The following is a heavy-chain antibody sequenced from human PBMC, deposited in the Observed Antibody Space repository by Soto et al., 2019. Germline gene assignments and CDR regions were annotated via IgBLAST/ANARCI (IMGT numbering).Heavy chain of an antibody. D-gene: IGHD2-2*01. J-gene: IGHJ4*02. CDR1: GGSISSGGYY. V-gene: IGHV4-31*03. CDR2: LSYSGST. Sequence: SETLSLTCTVYGGSISSGGYYWSWIRQHPGKGLEWIGYLSYSGSTFYNPSLKSRVTISVDTSKNEFSLKLSSVTAADTAVYYCARARSSTSPCGYWGQGTLVTVSS. CDR3: ARARSSTSPCGY.